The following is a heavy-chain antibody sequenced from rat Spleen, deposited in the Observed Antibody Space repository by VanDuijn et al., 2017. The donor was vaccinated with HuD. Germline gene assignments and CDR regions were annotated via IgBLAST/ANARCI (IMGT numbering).Heavy chain of an antibody. J-gene: IGHJ2*01. Sequence: EVQLVESGGGLVQPGRSLKLSCVVSGFTFSNSGMAWVRQAPTKGLEWVASITNSGGNTYYRDSVKGRFTISRDNAKSTLYLQMDSLRSEDTATYYCARPDYSRFDYWGQGVMVTVSS. CDR2: ITNSGGNT. D-gene: IGHD1-2*01. CDR3: ARPDYSRFDY. V-gene: IGHV5S13*01. CDR1: GFTFSNSG.